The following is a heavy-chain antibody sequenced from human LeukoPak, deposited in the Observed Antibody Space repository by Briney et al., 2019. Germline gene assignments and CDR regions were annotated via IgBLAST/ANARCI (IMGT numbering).Heavy chain of an antibody. D-gene: IGHD3-3*01. J-gene: IGHJ5*02. CDR1: GFTFSSYS. V-gene: IGHV3-21*01. CDR3: ASSIWSGYYKGLFDP. Sequence: GGSLRLSCAASGFTFSSYSMNWVRQAPGKGLEWVSSISSSSSYIYYADSVKGRFTISRDNAKNSLYLQMNSLRAEDTAVYYCASSIWSGYYKGLFDPWGQGTLVTVSS. CDR2: ISSSSSYI.